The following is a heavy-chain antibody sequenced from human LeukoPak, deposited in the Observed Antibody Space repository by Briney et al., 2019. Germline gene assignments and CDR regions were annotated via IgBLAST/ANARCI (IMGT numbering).Heavy chain of an antibody. CDR1: GYTFTSYG. CDR3: ARPTRSSSDAFDI. CDR2: ISAYNGNT. J-gene: IGHJ3*02. V-gene: IGHV1-18*01. Sequence: ASVKVSCKASGYTFTSYGISWVRQAPGQGLEWMGWISAYNGNTNYAQKLQGRGTMTRDTSTSTVYMELSSLRSEDTAVYYCARPTRSSSDAFDIWGQGTMVTVSS. D-gene: IGHD6-13*01.